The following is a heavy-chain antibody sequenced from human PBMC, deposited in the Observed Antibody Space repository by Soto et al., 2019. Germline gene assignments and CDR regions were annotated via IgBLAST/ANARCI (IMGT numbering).Heavy chain of an antibody. CDR3: ARRTWGMDV. J-gene: IGHJ6*02. CDR2: IFHNGNT. CDR1: SGSIGTTNW. Sequence: QVQLQESGPGLVKPSGTLSLTCAVSSGSIGTTNWWSWVRQTPGKGLEWIGEIFHNGNTYYNPSLASRVTISVDTSKNQSSLNLRSVTAADTAVYYCARRTWGMDVWGQGTTVTVSS. D-gene: IGHD2-8*01. V-gene: IGHV4-4*02.